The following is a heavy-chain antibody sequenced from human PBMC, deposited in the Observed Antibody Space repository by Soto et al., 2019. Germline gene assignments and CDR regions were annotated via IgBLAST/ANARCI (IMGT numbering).Heavy chain of an antibody. J-gene: IGHJ3*01. D-gene: IGHD3-3*01. CDR1: GYTFTSYI. CDR2: MNPSGGGT. Sequence: QVLLVQSGAEVKAPGASVKVSCKTSGYTFTSYIIHWVRQAPGRGLEWVGLMNPSGGGTNYAQNFKGRVTVTRDTSATTVYMDLKSLTYEDTAVYYCGRVRTRDFGSGYCPVDFWGQGTLVSVS. CDR3: GRVRTRDFGSGYCPVDF. V-gene: IGHV1-46*01.